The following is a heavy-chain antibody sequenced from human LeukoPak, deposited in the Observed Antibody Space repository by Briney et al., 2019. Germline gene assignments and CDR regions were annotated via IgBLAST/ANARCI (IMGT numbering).Heavy chain of an antibody. CDR2: INHSGST. D-gene: IGHD3-16*02. CDR1: GGSFSGYY. V-gene: IGHV4-34*01. CDR3: ARRVWGSYRYTDFDY. Sequence: SETLSLTCAVYGGSFSGYYWSWIRQPPGKGLEWIGEINHSGSTNYNPSLKSRVTLSVDTSKNQFSLKLSSVNAAGTAVFYCARRVWGSYRYTDFDYWGQGTLVTVSS. J-gene: IGHJ4*02.